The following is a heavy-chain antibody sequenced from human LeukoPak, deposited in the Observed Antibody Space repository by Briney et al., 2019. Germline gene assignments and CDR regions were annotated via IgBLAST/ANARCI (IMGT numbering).Heavy chain of an antibody. Sequence: GGTLRLSCAASGFTFTTYGMTWVRQAPGKGLEWVSLITGTSGRTYYAASVKGRFTISRDNSKNTVYLQMDNLRAEDTALYYCAKDHVNAGRLDYWGQGTPVTVSS. V-gene: IGHV3-23*01. CDR3: AKDHVNAGRLDY. D-gene: IGHD6-13*01. CDR2: ITGTSGRT. J-gene: IGHJ4*02. CDR1: GFTFTTYG.